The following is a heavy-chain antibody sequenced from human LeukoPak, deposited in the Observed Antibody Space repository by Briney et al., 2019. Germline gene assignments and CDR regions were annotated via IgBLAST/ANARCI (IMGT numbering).Heavy chain of an antibody. V-gene: IGHV3-20*04. Sequence: TGGSLRLSCAASGFTFDDYGMSWVRQAPGKGLEWVSGINWNGGSTGYADSVKGRFTISRDNAKNSLYLQMNSLRAEDTALYYCARDPYSEMATSEKDAFDIWGQGTMVTVSS. CDR1: GFTFDDYG. D-gene: IGHD5-24*01. J-gene: IGHJ3*02. CDR2: INWNGGST. CDR3: ARDPYSEMATSEKDAFDI.